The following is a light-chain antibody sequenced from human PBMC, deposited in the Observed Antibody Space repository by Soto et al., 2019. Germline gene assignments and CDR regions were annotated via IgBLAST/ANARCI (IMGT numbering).Light chain of an antibody. V-gene: IGKV1-39*01. CDR3: HQSYSAPWT. J-gene: IGKJ1*01. Sequence: DIQVTQSPSSLSASVGDRVTITCRASQSISSYLNWYRQKPGRAPNLLIYAASKLQSGVPSRFSGSGSGTDFTLTISSLQPGDFAIYYCHQSYSAPWTFGQGPKLDIK. CDR1: QSISSY. CDR2: AAS.